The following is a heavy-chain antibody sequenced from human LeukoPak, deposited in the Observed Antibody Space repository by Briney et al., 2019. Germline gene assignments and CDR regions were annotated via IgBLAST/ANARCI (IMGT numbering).Heavy chain of an antibody. CDR2: INPNSGGT. J-gene: IGHJ5*02. CDR1: GYTFTGYY. CDR3: ARGVHVRKYDSNQNCFDP. D-gene: IGHD3-22*01. V-gene: IGHV1-2*02. Sequence: ASVKVSCKTSGYTFTGYYMHWVRQAPGQGLEWMGWINPNSGGTNYAQKFQGRVTMTRDMSTSTVYMELSSLRSEDTALYYCARGVHVRKYDSNQNCFDPWGQGTLVTVSS.